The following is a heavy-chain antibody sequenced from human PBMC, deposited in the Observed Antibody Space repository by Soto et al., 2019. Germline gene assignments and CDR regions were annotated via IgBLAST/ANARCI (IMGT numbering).Heavy chain of an antibody. V-gene: IGHV4-61*01. CDR3: ARASYGSGSYKGSNYYGMDV. Sequence: SETLSLTCTVSGGSVSSGSYYWSWIRQPPGKGLEWIGYIYYSGSTNYNPSLKSRVTISVDTSKNQFSLKLSSVTAADTAVYYCARASYGSGSYKGSNYYGMDVWGQGTTVTV. D-gene: IGHD3-10*01. CDR1: GGSVSSGSYY. CDR2: IYYSGST. J-gene: IGHJ6*02.